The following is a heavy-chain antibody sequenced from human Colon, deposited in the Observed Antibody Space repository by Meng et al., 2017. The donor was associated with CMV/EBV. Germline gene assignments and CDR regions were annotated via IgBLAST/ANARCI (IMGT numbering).Heavy chain of an antibody. CDR2: IWNNGRDS. D-gene: IGHD3-9*01. CDR3: ARDPFIKAFDI. V-gene: IGHV3-33*08. CDR1: GFNFGTYG. Sequence: GGSLRLSCTTSGFNFGTYGMHWVRQAPGKGPEWVAVIWNNGRDSYYAASVKGRFTISRDNSKNTLYLQMNSLRVEDTAVYYCARDPFIKAFDIWGQGTLVTVSS. J-gene: IGHJ4*02.